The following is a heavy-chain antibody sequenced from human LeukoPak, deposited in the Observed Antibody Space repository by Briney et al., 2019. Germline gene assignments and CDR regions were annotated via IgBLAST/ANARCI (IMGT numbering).Heavy chain of an antibody. V-gene: IGHV3-23*01. CDR1: GGTFSSYA. Sequence: ASVKVSCKASGGTFSSYAISWVRQAPGKGLEWVSAISGSGGSTYYADSVKGRFTISRDNSKNTLYLQMNSLRAEDTAVYYCAKPYYYDSSGPFYFDYWGQGTLVTVSS. J-gene: IGHJ4*02. CDR3: AKPYYYDSSGPFYFDY. D-gene: IGHD3-22*01. CDR2: ISGSGGST.